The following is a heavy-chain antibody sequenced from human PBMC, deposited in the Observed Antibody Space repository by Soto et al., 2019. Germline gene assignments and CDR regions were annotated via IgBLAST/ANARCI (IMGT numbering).Heavy chain of an antibody. Sequence: SQTLSLTCAISGDSVSSKSAAWNWIRQSPSRGLEWLGRTYYRSKWYNDYAVSVKSRITINPDTSKNQFSLQLNSVTTADTAIYYCATRPPGGPYFGVFDYWSPGTLVTVSS. D-gene: IGHD3-10*01. J-gene: IGHJ4*02. CDR1: GDSVSSKSAA. CDR2: TYYRSKWYN. V-gene: IGHV6-1*01. CDR3: ATRPPGGPYFGVFDY.